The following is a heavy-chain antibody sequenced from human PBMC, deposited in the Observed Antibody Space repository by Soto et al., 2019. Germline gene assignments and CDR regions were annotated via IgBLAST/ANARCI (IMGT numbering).Heavy chain of an antibody. CDR1: GFTFYSFS. CDR3: VRDIGQYFRSGYMDV. J-gene: IGHJ6*03. Sequence: EVQLVESGGGLVKPGESLRLSCAASGFTFYSFSMNWVRQAAGRGPEWVSSIDTTSNYIYYADSVRGRFTISRDNAKDSLYLQMYSLRAEVTAVYYCVRDIGQYFRSGYMDVWGRGTTVTVSS. V-gene: IGHV3-21*01. CDR2: IDTTSNYI. D-gene: IGHD3-9*01.